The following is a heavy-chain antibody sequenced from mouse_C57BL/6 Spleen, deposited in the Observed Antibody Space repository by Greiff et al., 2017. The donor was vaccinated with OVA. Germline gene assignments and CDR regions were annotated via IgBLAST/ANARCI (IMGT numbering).Heavy chain of an antibody. Sequence: EVKLMESGGGLVKPGGSLKLPCAASGFTFSSYAMSWVRQTPEKRLEWVATISDGGSYTYYPDNVKGRFTISRDNAKNNLYLQMSHLKSEDTAMYYCARNYGSSYGNYFDYWGQGTTLTVSS. J-gene: IGHJ2*01. CDR2: ISDGGSYT. V-gene: IGHV5-4*03. CDR3: ARNYGSSYGNYFDY. CDR1: GFTFSSYA. D-gene: IGHD1-1*01.